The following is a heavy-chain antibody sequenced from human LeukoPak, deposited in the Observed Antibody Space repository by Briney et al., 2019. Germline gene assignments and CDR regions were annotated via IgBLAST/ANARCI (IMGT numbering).Heavy chain of an antibody. Sequence: ASVKVSCMVSGYTLTELSMHWVRQAPGKGLEWMGGFDPEDGETIYAQKFQGRVTMTEDTSTDTAYMELSSLRAEDTALYYCANLAGNDAFDIWGQGTMVTVSS. J-gene: IGHJ3*02. CDR3: ANLAGNDAFDI. D-gene: IGHD6-19*01. V-gene: IGHV1-24*01. CDR1: GYTLTELS. CDR2: FDPEDGET.